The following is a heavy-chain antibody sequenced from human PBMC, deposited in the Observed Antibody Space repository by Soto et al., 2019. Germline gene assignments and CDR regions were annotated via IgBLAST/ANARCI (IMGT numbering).Heavy chain of an antibody. CDR1: GFTFSSYA. J-gene: IGHJ4*02. CDR2: ISGSGGST. D-gene: IGHD5-12*01. CDR3: AKDRDIVATFFDY. Sequence: LRLSCAASGFTFSSYAMSWVRQAPGKGLEWVSAISGSGGSTYYADSVKGRFTISRDNSKNTLYLQMSSLRAEDTAVYYCAKDRDIVATFFDYWGQGTLVTVSS. V-gene: IGHV3-23*01.